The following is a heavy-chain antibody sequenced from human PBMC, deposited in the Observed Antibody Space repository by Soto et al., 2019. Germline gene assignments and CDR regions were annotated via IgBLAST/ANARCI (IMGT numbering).Heavy chain of an antibody. D-gene: IGHD2-15*01. CDR1: GGAFRGYY. Sequence: QVQLQQGGAGLLKPSETLSLTCAVYGGAFRGYYWSWIRQPPGKGLEWLGEINDSGSTNYNPSLKSRITFSLDTSKKEISLRLSSVTAADTAVYYCARERGRYCSGESCYPFGPWGQGALVTVSS. CDR2: INDSGST. J-gene: IGHJ5*02. CDR3: ARERGRYCSGESCYPFGP. V-gene: IGHV4-34*01.